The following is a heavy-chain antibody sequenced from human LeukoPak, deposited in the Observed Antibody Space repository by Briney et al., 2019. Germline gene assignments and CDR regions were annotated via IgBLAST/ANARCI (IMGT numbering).Heavy chain of an antibody. CDR1: GFTFGSYA. D-gene: IGHD6-19*01. CDR2: IFGSGGSA. Sequence: GGSLRLSCAASGFTFGSYAMYWVRQAPGKGLEWVSGIFGSGGSAHYADSVKGRFTVSRDNSKNTVYLLMDSLRVEDTAIYYRAETTTGYSSGRYPAWPIDYWGQGTLVTVSS. V-gene: IGHV3-23*01. CDR3: AETTTGYSSGRYPAWPIDY. J-gene: IGHJ4*02.